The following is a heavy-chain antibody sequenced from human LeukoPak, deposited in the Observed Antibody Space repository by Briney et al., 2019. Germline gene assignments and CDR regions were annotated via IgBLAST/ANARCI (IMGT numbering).Heavy chain of an antibody. J-gene: IGHJ5*02. CDR2: ISGDGGAT. Sequence: GGSLRLSCGASGFTFSSYAMNWVRQAPGKGLEWVSTISGDGGATHYADSVKGRFTIARANSKNTLFLQMNSLRAEDTAVYYCTSLRIAAAGTGWFDPWGQGTLVTVSS. D-gene: IGHD6-13*01. CDR1: GFTFSSYA. V-gene: IGHV3-23*01. CDR3: TSLRIAAAGTGWFDP.